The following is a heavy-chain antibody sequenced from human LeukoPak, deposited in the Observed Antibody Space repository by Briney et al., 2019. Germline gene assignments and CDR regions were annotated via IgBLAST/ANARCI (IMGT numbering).Heavy chain of an antibody. CDR2: ISYDGSNQ. Sequence: GRSLRLSCTVSGFTFSRYGMHWLRQAPGKGLEWVAGISYDGSNQHYGDSVKGRFTISRDNAKNSLYLQMNSLRAEDTAVYYCAELGITMIGGVWGKGTTVTISS. J-gene: IGHJ6*04. V-gene: IGHV3-30*18. CDR1: GFTFSRYG. D-gene: IGHD3-10*02. CDR3: AELGITMIGGV.